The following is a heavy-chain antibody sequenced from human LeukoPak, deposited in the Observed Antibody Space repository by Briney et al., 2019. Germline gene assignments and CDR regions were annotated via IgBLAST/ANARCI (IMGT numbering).Heavy chain of an antibody. CDR1: GYTFTSYD. CDR2: MNPHSGNT. J-gene: IGHJ5*02. CDR3: ASSMPKRSYSNPPDDNWFDP. V-gene: IGHV1-8*01. D-gene: IGHD4-11*01. Sequence: ASVKVSCKTSGYTFTSYDINWVRQATGQGLEWMGWMNPHSGNTGYAQKFQGRVTMTRNTSINTAYMELSSLRSEDTAVYYCASSMPKRSYSNPPDDNWFDPWGQGTLVTVSS.